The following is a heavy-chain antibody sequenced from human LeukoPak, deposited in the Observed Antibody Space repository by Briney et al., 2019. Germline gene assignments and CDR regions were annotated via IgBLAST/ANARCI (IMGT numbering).Heavy chain of an antibody. CDR1: GFTFGVSW. Sequence: TGGSLRLSCAASGFTFGVSWMSWVRQAPGKGLEWVANIKEDGGVKNYVDSVKGRLTISRDNAKSSLFLQMNSLRVEDTAVYYCAKDRGWNTFDYWGQETLVTVSS. V-gene: IGHV3-7*01. CDR2: IKEDGGVK. J-gene: IGHJ4*02. CDR3: AKDRGWNTFDY. D-gene: IGHD1/OR15-1a*01.